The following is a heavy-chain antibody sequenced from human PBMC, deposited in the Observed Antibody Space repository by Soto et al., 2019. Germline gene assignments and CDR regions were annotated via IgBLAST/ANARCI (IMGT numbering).Heavy chain of an antibody. CDR2: ISVSVGST. Sequence: EVQLVESGGGLVQPGGSLRLSCAASGFSFAPSTMSWVRQAPGKGLEWVSTISVSVGSTYSADSVQGRFTVSSDISDNTLFLRMTSLTADDTAVYFCAKRDVPHSTSNAYFYDHWGRGVLVTVSS. CDR1: GFSFAPST. D-gene: IGHD2-21*02. CDR3: AKRDVPHSTSNAYFYDH. V-gene: IGHV3-23*04. J-gene: IGHJ4*02.